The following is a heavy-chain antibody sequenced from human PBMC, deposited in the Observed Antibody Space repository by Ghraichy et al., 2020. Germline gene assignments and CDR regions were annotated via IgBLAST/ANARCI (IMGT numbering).Heavy chain of an antibody. CDR1: GFAFSSYA. J-gene: IGHJ4*02. D-gene: IGHD6-19*01. CDR2: ISGSANST. Sequence: GSLRLSCAASGFAFSSYAMSWVRQAPGKGLEWVSGISGSANSTYYAVSVKGRFTISRDNSKNTLYLQMNTLRAEDTAVYYCAKGPKNIVLAGLFDSWGQGTLVTVSS. CDR3: AKGPKNIVLAGLFDS. V-gene: IGHV3-23*01.